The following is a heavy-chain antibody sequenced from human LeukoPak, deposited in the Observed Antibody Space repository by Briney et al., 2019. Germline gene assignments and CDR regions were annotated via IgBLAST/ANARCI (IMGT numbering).Heavy chain of an antibody. D-gene: IGHD6-13*01. V-gene: IGHV3-30*18. CDR2: ISYDGSNK. Sequence: PGGSLRLSCAASGFTFSSYSMNWVRQAPGKGLEWVAVISYDGSNKYYADSVKGRFTISRDNSKNTLYLQMNSLRAEDTAVYYCAKDYELAAAWVNWFDPWGQGTLVTVSS. J-gene: IGHJ5*02. CDR3: AKDYELAAAWVNWFDP. CDR1: GFTFSSYS.